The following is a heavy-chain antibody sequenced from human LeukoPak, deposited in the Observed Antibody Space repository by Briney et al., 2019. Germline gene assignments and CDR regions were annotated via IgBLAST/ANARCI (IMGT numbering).Heavy chain of an antibody. D-gene: IGHD6-13*01. V-gene: IGHV3-30-3*01. Sequence: GGSLRLSCAASGFTFSSYAMHWVRQAPGKGLEWVAVISYDGSNKYYADSVKGRFTISRDNSKNTLYLQMNSLRAEDTAVYYCARGSGDYSSSFGDYWGQGTLVTASS. CDR1: GFTFSSYA. CDR2: ISYDGSNK. J-gene: IGHJ4*02. CDR3: ARGSGDYSSSFGDY.